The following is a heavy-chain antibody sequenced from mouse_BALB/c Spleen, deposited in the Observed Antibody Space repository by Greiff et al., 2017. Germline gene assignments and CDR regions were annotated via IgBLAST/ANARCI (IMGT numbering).Heavy chain of an antibody. J-gene: IGHJ4*01. CDR3: ARAGDYPYAMDY. V-gene: IGHV5-17*02. D-gene: IGHD2-4*01. CDR1: GFTFSSFG. Sequence: EVKLVESGGGLVQPGGSRKLSCAASGFTFSSFGMHWVRQAPEKGLEWVAYISSGSSTIYYADTVKGRFTISRDNPKNTLFLQMTSLRSEDTAMYYCARAGDYPYAMDYWGQGTSVTVSS. CDR2: ISSGSSTI.